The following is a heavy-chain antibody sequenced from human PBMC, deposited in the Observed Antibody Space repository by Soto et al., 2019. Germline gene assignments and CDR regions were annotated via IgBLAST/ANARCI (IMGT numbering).Heavy chain of an antibody. D-gene: IGHD3-3*01. Sequence: PGGSLRLSCAASGFTFSSYWMHWVRQAPGKGLVWVSRINSDGSSTSYADSVKGRFTISRDNAKNTLYLQMNSLRAEDTAVYYCARGPKLRFNYMDVWGKGTTVTVSS. V-gene: IGHV3-74*01. CDR2: INSDGSST. CDR1: GFTFSSYW. J-gene: IGHJ6*03. CDR3: ARGPKLRFNYMDV.